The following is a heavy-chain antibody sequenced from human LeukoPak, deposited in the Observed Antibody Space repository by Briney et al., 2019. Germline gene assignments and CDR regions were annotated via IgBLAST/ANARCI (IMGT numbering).Heavy chain of an antibody. CDR1: GGSVSSGSYY. V-gene: IGHV4-61*01. D-gene: IGHD3-3*01. J-gene: IGHJ5*02. CDR2: IYYSGST. CDR3: ARSGNYDFWSGYSHWFDP. Sequence: SETPSLTCTVSGGSVSSGSYYWSWIRQPPGKGLEWIGYIYYSGSTNYNPSLKSRVTISVDTSKNQFSLKLSSVTAADTAVYYCARSGNYDFWSGYSHWFDPWGQGTLVTVSS.